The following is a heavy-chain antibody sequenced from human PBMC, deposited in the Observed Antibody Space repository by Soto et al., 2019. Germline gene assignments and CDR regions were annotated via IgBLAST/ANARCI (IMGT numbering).Heavy chain of an antibody. Sequence: QVQLVQSGAEVKKPGASVKVSCKASGYTFTNFGISWVRQAPGQGLEWMGWISAYNANTNYAQKSQGRVTMTTDTGTSTAYMEVRSLRFDDTAVYYCASGGPPIDYWGQGALGSIST. V-gene: IGHV1-18*01. J-gene: IGHJ4*02. CDR1: GYTFTNFG. CDR2: ISAYNANT. CDR3: ASGGPPIDY. D-gene: IGHD3-10*01.